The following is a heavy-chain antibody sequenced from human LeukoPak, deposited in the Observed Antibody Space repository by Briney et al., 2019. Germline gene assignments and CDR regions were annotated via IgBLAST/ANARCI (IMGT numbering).Heavy chain of an antibody. CDR2: ISFNGSNN. J-gene: IGHJ6*02. CDR1: GFTFIRYG. D-gene: IGHD3-3*01. CDR3: AKDGSAYYDFWSGYSTGYYYYGMDV. V-gene: IGHV3-30*18. Sequence: GGSLRLSCAASGFTFIRYGMHWVRQAPGKGLDGVAVISFNGSNNYYADSVNGRFTISRDNYKNTLYLQMNSLRAEDTAVYYCAKDGSAYYDFWSGYSTGYYYYGMDVWGQGTTVTVSS.